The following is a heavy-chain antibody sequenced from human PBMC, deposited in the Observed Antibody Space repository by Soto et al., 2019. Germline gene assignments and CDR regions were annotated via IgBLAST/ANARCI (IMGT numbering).Heavy chain of an antibody. CDR3: LNGDYY. D-gene: IGHD3-16*01. Sequence: EEQLVESGGGLVQPGGSLRLSCAASGFSFSTHYMNWVRQTPGKGLAWVSSINRDSTVINYADSVKGRFTISRDNARNSLSLQMNSLRAEDTAVYYCLNGDYYVGPGTLVTVSS. V-gene: IGHV3-48*01. J-gene: IGHJ4*02. CDR2: INRDSTVI. CDR1: GFSFSTHY.